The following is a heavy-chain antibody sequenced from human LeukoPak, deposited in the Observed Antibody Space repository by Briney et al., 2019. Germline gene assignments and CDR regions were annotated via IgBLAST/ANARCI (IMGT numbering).Heavy chain of an antibody. CDR3: ARDGQSYYDSWSGYIQIDY. CDR2: IYHSGST. V-gene: IGHV4-38-2*02. Sequence: SETLSLTCTVSGYSISSGYYWGWIRQPPGKGLEWIGSIYHSGSTYYNPSLKSRVTISVDTSKNQFSLKLSSVTAADTAVYYCARDGQSYYDSWSGYIQIDYWGQGTLVTVSS. CDR1: GYSISSGYY. D-gene: IGHD3-3*01. J-gene: IGHJ4*02.